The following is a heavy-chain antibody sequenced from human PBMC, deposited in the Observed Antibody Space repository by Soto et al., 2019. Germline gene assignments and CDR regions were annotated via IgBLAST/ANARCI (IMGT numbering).Heavy chain of an antibody. D-gene: IGHD6-19*01. CDR3: AKDIEMGSGWPSWFDP. CDR1: GFTFSSYG. J-gene: IGHJ5*02. CDR2: ISYDGSNK. Sequence: PGGSLRLSCAASGFTFSSYGMHWVRQAPGKGLEWVAIISYDGSNKYYTDSVKGRFTISRDNSKKTLYLQMNSLRAEDTAVYYCAKDIEMGSGWPSWFDPWGQGTLVTVSS. V-gene: IGHV3-30*18.